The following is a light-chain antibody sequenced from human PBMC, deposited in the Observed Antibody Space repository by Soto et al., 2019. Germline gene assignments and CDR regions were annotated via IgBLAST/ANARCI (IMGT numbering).Light chain of an antibody. J-gene: IGKJ1*01. Sequence: EIVLTQSPGTLSLSPGERATLSCTPSQSVSSSYLAWYQQKPGQAPRLLIYGASSRATGIPDRFSGSGSGTDFTLTISRLEPEDFVVYYCQQYGSSRRTFGQGTKVDIK. CDR3: QQYGSSRRT. CDR2: GAS. V-gene: IGKV3-20*01. CDR1: QSVSSSY.